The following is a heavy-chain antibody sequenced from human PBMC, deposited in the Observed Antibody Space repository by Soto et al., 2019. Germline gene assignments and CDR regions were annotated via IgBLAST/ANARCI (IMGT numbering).Heavy chain of an antibody. Sequence: ASVKVSCKASGYTFTSYGISWVRQAPGQGLEWMGWISAYNGNTNYAQKLQGRVTMTTDTSTSTAYMELRSLRSDDTAVYYCARAFFGYCSSTSCRYGMDVWGQGTTVTVSS. CDR3: ARAFFGYCSSTSCRYGMDV. V-gene: IGHV1-18*04. CDR2: ISAYNGNT. CDR1: GYTFTSYG. J-gene: IGHJ6*02. D-gene: IGHD2-2*01.